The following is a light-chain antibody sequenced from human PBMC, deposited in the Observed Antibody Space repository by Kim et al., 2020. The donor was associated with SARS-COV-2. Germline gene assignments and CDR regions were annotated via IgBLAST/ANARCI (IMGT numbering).Light chain of an antibody. CDR2: DVT. J-gene: IGLJ2*01. CDR1: SRDIASYDY. CDR3: SSYAGSNNGV. V-gene: IGLV2-8*01. Sequence: GQSVTISCTGSSRDIASYDYVSWYQQYPGKAPKLIIYDVTKRPSGVPDRFSGSKSANTASLTVSGLQAEDEADYYCSSYAGSNNGVFGGGTQLTVL.